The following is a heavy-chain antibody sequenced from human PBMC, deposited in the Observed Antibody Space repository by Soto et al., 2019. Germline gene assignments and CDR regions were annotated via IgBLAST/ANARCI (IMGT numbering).Heavy chain of an antibody. CDR2: ISGSGGST. D-gene: IGHD1-26*01. CDR3: AKDLRSGSYYSGHDY. CDR1: GFTFSSYA. Sequence: PGGSLRLSCAASGFTFSSYAMSWVRQAPGKGLEWVSAISGSGGSTYYADSVKGRFTISRDNSKNTLYLQMNSLRAEDTAVYYYAKDLRSGSYYSGHDYWGQGTLVTVSS. V-gene: IGHV3-23*01. J-gene: IGHJ4*02.